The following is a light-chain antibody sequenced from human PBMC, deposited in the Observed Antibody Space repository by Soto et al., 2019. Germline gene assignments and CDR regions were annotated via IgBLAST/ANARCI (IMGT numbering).Light chain of an antibody. CDR3: QQYNSYRTNRT. V-gene: IGKV1-5*01. CDR2: DAS. J-gene: IGKJ1*01. CDR1: QSISSW. Sequence: DIQMTQSPSTLSASVGDRVTITCRASQSISSWLAWYQQKPGKAPKLLIYDASSLESGVPSRFSGSGSGTEFTLTISSLQPDDFATYYCQQYNSYRTNRTFGQGTKVEIK.